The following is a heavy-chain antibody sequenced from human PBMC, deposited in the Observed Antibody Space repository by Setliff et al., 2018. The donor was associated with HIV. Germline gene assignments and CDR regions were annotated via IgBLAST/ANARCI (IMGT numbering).Heavy chain of an antibody. V-gene: IGHV4-59*08. CDR3: AKLTFGSGRLDP. D-gene: IGHD3-16*01. CDR1: GGSISSYY. J-gene: IGHJ5*02. CDR2: IHYSGST. Sequence: SETLSLTCTVYGGSISSYYWSWIRQPPGKGLEWIWNIHYSGSTNYNPSLKSRVTISVDTSRSQFSLKLSSVPATDTAVYYCAKLTFGSGRLDPWGQGTLVTVSS.